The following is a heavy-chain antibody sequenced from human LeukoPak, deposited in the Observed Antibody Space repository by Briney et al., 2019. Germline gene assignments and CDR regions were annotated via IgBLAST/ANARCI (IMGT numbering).Heavy chain of an antibody. CDR2: ISGSGGST. Sequence: GGSLRLSCTASGFTFRSYAMSWVRQAPGKGLEWVSAISGSGGSTYYTDSVKGRFTISRDNSKNTLYLQMNSLRAEDTAVYYCAKDRRITIFGVAYYYYYGMDVWGQGTTVTVSS. D-gene: IGHD3-3*01. V-gene: IGHV3-23*01. CDR1: GFTFRSYA. CDR3: AKDRRITIFGVAYYYYYGMDV. J-gene: IGHJ6*02.